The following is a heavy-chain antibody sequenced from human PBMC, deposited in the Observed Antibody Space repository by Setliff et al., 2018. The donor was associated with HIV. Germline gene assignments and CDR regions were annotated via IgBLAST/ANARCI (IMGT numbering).Heavy chain of an antibody. CDR2: IYHSGST. J-gene: IGHJ4*02. CDR1: GYSTSSGYY. Sequence: SETLSLTCAVSGYSTSSGYYWGWIRQPPGKGLEWIGSIYHSGSTYYNPSLKSRVTISVDLSKKQISLKLSSVTAADTAIYYCAIRSRLGGSSNYFDSWGQGALVTVSS. D-gene: IGHD1-26*01. CDR3: AIRSRLGGSSNYFDS. V-gene: IGHV4-38-2*01.